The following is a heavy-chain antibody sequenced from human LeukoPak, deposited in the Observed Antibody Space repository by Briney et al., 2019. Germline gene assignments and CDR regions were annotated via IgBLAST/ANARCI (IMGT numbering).Heavy chain of an antibody. Sequence: TGGSLRLSCSASGFAFRNYGMAWVRQAPGKGLEWVSAIDGSGGTTFYADSVKGRVTISRVQSTNTVYLQMNSLRADDTAVYYCAKAHCSSTSCSRADNWGQGTLVTVSS. D-gene: IGHD2-2*01. CDR3: AKAHCSSTSCSRADN. J-gene: IGHJ4*02. CDR1: GFAFRNYG. CDR2: IDGSGGTT. V-gene: IGHV3-23*01.